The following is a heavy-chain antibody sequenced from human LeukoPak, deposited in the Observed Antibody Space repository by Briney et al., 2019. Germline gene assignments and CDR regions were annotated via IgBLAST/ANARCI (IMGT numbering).Heavy chain of an antibody. V-gene: IGHV3-64*01. D-gene: IGHD6-13*01. CDR2: ISSNGGST. J-gene: IGHJ4*02. CDR1: GFTFSSYA. CDR3: ARGIAAAAY. Sequence: GGSLRLSCAASGFTFSSYAMHWVRQAPGKGLEYVSAISSNGGSTYYANSVKGRFTISRDNSKNTLYLQMGSLRAEDMAVYYCARGIAAAAYWGQGTLVTVSS.